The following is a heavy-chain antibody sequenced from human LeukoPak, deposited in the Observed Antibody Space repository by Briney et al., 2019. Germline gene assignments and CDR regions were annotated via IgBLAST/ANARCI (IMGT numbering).Heavy chain of an antibody. V-gene: IGHV4-39*07. CDR1: GGSTSSSSYY. CDR2: IYYSGST. J-gene: IGHJ4*02. D-gene: IGHD6-6*01. CDR3: ARGPMAVYSSWRGSSFDY. Sequence: SETLSLTCTVSGGSTSSSSYYWGWIRQPPGKGLEWIGSIYYSGSTYYNPSLKSRVTISVDTSKNQFSLKLSSVTAADTAVYYCARGPMAVYSSWRGSSFDYWGQGTLVTVSS.